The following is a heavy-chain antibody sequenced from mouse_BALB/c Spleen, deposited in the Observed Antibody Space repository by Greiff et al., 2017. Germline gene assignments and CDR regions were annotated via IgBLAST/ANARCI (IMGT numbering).Heavy chain of an antibody. J-gene: IGHJ3*01. CDR3: ARDYGSSLAWFAY. CDR1: GYSFTGYF. Sequence: EVKLQESGPELVKPGASVKISCKASGYSFTGYFMNWVMQSHGKSLEWIGRINPYNGDTFYNQKFKGKATLTVDKSSSTAHMELRSLASEDSAVYYCARDYGSSLAWFAYWGQGTLVTVSA. CDR2: INPYNGDT. V-gene: IGHV1-20*02. D-gene: IGHD1-1*01.